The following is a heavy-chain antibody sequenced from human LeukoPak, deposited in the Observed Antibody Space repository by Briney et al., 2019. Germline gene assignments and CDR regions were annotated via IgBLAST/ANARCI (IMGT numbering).Heavy chain of an antibody. J-gene: IGHJ4*01. CDR3: ARDPYSKIFGG. D-gene: IGHD3-3*01. CDR1: GFTLRSCY. CDR2: IDSGGST. V-gene: IGHV3-66*02. Sequence: GGSLRLSHTVSGFTLRSCYLIWVRPAPAKGLEGVSIIDSGGSTYHADSVKGRFTISRDNSKNTVFLQMNSLRAEDTAVYYCARDPYSKIFGGWGHGTLVTVSS.